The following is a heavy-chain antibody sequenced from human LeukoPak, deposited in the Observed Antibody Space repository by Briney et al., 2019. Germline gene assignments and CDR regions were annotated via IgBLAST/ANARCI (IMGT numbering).Heavy chain of an antibody. Sequence: SETLSLTCTVSGYSISSGYYWGWIRQPPGKGLEWIGNIYPSGTTYYNPSLKTRVTISVDTSKNQFSLKLTSVIAADTAVYFCAREANYDGSGSYFEGTFDYWGQGSLVTVSS. CDR1: GYSISSGYY. CDR3: AREANYDGSGSYFEGTFDY. J-gene: IGHJ4*02. D-gene: IGHD3-10*01. V-gene: IGHV4-38-2*02. CDR2: IYPSGTT.